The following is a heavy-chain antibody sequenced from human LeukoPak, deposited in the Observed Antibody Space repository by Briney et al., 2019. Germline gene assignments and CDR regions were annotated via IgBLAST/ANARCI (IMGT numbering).Heavy chain of an antibody. CDR1: GFTFSTYA. CDR2: ISGSGGST. J-gene: IGHJ4*02. Sequence: PGGSLRLSCAASGFTFSTYAMTWVRQAPGKGLEWVSAISGSGGSTYYADSVKGRFTISRDNSKNTLYLQMNSLRAEDTAVYYCAKVGDGYNSIDYWGQGTLVTVSS. CDR3: AKVGDGYNSIDY. D-gene: IGHD5-24*01. V-gene: IGHV3-23*01.